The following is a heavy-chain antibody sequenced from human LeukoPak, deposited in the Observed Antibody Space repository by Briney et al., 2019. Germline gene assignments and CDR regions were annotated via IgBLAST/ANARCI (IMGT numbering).Heavy chain of an antibody. CDR1: GDSVSSNSAA. CDR3: ARAYGDYEDRSYWYFDL. J-gene: IGHJ2*01. D-gene: IGHD4-17*01. V-gene: IGHV6-1*01. CDR2: TYYRSKWYN. Sequence: SQTLSLTCAISGDSVSSNSAAWNWIRQSPSRGLEWLGRTYYRSKWYNDYAVSVKSRITINPDTSKNQFSLQLNSVTPEDTAVYYCARAYGDYEDRSYWYFDLWGRGTLVTVSS.